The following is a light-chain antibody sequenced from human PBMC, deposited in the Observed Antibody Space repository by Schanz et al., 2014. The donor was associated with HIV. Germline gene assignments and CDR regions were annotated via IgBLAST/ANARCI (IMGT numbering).Light chain of an antibody. J-gene: IGLJ2*01. V-gene: IGLV2-8*01. CDR2: EVT. CDR1: GTDVGGYNY. CDR3: SSYVDTYSVV. Sequence: QSVLTQPPSASGSPGQSVTISCTGTGTDVGGYNYLSWYRQHPGKAPKLMIYEVTKRPSGVPDRFSGSKSGNTASLTVSGLQAEDEADYYCSSYVDTYSVVFGGGTKLTVL.